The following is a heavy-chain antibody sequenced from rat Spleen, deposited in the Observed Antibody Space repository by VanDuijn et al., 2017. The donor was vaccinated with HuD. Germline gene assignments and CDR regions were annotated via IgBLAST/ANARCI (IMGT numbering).Heavy chain of an antibody. J-gene: IGHJ2*01. V-gene: IGHV5-29*01. Sequence: EVQLVESGGGLVQPGRSLKLSCAASGFTFSDYGVAWVRQAPTKGLEWVATISYDGETTYYRDSVTGRFTISRDNAKSTLYLQMDSLRAEDAATYYCARRNTLDYWGQGVMVTVSS. CDR3: ARRNTLDY. CDR2: ISYDGETT. D-gene: IGHD1-10*01. CDR1: GFTFSDYG.